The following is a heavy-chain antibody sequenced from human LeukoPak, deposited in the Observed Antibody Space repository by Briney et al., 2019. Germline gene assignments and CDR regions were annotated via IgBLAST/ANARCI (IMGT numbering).Heavy chain of an antibody. CDR2: IHHSGRS. V-gene: IGHV4-31*03. D-gene: IGHD4-17*01. Sequence: PSETLSLTCTVSADSLSSGGHYWAWIRQFPGKGLESIGFIHHSGRSRHNPSLKDRVAISVDTSRKQFALKLRSVTAADTAMYYCARGGNRYGGFYFDYWGQGIQVIVSS. J-gene: IGHJ4*02. CDR3: ARGGNRYGGFYFDY. CDR1: ADSLSSGGHY.